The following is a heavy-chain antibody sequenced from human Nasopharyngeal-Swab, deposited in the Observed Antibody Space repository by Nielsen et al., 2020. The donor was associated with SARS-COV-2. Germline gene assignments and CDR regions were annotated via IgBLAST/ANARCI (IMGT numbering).Heavy chain of an antibody. V-gene: IGHV1-69*01. CDR3: ARDRGSNFDY. Sequence: KISCKASGGTFSSYAISWVRQAPGQGLEWMGGIIPIFGTANYAQKFQGRVTITADESTSTAYMELSSLRSEDTAVYYCARDRGSNFDYWGQGTLVTVSS. CDR2: IIPIFGTA. D-gene: IGHD5-12*01. J-gene: IGHJ4*02. CDR1: GGTFSSYA.